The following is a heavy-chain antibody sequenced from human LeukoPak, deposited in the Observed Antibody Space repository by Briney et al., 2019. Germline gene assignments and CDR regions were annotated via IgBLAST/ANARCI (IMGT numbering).Heavy chain of an antibody. V-gene: IGHV1-18*01. J-gene: IGHJ4*02. CDR3: ARVIGYSSGWYEGGSFDY. D-gene: IGHD6-19*01. CDR1: GYTFTSYG. CDR2: ISAYNGNT. Sequence: ASVKDSCKASGYTFTSYGISWVRQAPGQGLEWMGWISAYNGNTNYAQKLQGRVTMTTDTSTSTAYMELRSLRSDDTAVYYCARVIGYSSGWYEGGSFDYWGQGTLVTVSS.